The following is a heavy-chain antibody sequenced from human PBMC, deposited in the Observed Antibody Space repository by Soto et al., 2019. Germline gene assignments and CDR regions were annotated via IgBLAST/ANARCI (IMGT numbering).Heavy chain of an antibody. J-gene: IGHJ4*02. D-gene: IGHD3-10*01. CDR2: IKQDGSEK. V-gene: IGHV3-7*01. CDR3: ARDDVSDYYGSGSYQA. Sequence: EVQLVESGGGLVQPGGSLRLSCAASGFTFSSYWMSWVRQAPGKGLEWVANIKQDGSEKYYVDSVKGRFTISRDNAKNSLYLQMNSLRAEDTAVYHCARDDVSDYYGSGSYQAWGQGTLVTVSS. CDR1: GFTFSSYW.